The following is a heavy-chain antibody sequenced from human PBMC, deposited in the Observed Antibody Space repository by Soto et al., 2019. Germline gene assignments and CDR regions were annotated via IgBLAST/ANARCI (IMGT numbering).Heavy chain of an antibody. CDR2: IYYSGST. D-gene: IGHD6-19*01. V-gene: IGHV4-34*01. CDR3: ARQEAVAGTGVDY. CDR1: GGSFSGYY. Sequence: PSETLSLTCAVYGGSFSGYYWSWIRQPPGKGLEWIGSIYYSGSTYYNPSLKSRVTISVDTSKNQFSLKLSSVTAADTAVYYCARQEAVAGTGVDYWGQGTLVTVSS. J-gene: IGHJ4*02.